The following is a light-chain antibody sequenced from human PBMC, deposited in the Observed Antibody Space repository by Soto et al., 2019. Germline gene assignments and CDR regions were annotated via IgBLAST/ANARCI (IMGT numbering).Light chain of an antibody. CDR2: TNN. V-gene: IGLV1-40*01. Sequence: QSVLTQPPSASGTPGQRVTFSCSGSSSNIGGNTVSWFQHLPRTAPKLLVYTNNNRPSGVPDRFSGSKSGTSASLAITGLQAEDEADYYCQSYDSRLSAYVFGTGTKVTVL. CDR3: QSYDSRLSAYV. CDR1: SSNIGGNT. J-gene: IGLJ1*01.